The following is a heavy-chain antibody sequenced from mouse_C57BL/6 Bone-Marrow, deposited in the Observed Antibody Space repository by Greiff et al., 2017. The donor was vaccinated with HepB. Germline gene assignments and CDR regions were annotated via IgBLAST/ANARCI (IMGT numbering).Heavy chain of an antibody. J-gene: IGHJ2*01. CDR1: GFSFNTYA. CDR2: IRSKSNNYAT. Sequence: EVKLQESGGGLVQPKGSLKLSCAASGFSFNTYAMNWVRQAPGKGLEWVARIRSKSNNYATYYADSVKDRFTISRDDSESMLYLQMNNLKTEDTAMYYCVRSWYYYGSSYYFDYWGQGTTLTVSS. CDR3: VRSWYYYGSSYYFDY. D-gene: IGHD1-1*01. V-gene: IGHV10-1*01.